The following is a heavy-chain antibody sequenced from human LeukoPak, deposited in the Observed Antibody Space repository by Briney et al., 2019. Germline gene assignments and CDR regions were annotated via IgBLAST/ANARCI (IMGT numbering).Heavy chain of an antibody. CDR1: GGSISSGSYY. CDR3: ASRGYCSSTSCFNGGISGYYYMDV. CDR2: IYTSGST. D-gene: IGHD2-2*01. V-gene: IGHV4-61*02. J-gene: IGHJ6*03. Sequence: PSETLSLTCTVSGGSISSGSYYWSWIRQPAGKGLEWIGRIYTSGSTNYNPSLKSRVTISVDTSKNQFSLKLSSVTAADTAVYYCASRGYCSSTSCFNGGISGYYYMDVRGKGTTVTVSS.